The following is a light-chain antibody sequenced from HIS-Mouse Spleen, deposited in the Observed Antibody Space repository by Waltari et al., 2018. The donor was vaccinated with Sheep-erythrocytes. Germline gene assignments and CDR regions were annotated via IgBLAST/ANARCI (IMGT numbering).Light chain of an antibody. J-gene: IGKJ2*01. CDR1: QSVSSY. V-gene: IGKV3-11*01. CDR2: DAS. Sequence: EIVLTQSPATLSWSPGERAPLSCRASQSVSSYLAWYQQKPGQAPRLLIYDASNRATGIPARFSGSGSGTDFTLTISSLEPEDFAVYYCQQRSNWYTFGQGTKLEIK. CDR3: QQRSNWYT.